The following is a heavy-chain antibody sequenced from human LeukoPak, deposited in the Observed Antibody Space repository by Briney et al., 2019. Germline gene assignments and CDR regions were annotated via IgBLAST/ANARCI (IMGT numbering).Heavy chain of an antibody. V-gene: IGHV1-69*05. CDR1: GGTFSSYA. D-gene: IGHD3-22*01. J-gene: IGHJ4*02. Sequence: ASVKVSCKASGGTFSSYAIGWVRQAPGQGLEWMGGIIPIFGTANYAQKFQGRVTITTDESTSTAYMELSSLRSEDTAVYYCATYHFDYYDSSGYYVDYWGQGTLVTVSS. CDR2: IIPIFGTA. CDR3: ATYHFDYYDSSGYYVDY.